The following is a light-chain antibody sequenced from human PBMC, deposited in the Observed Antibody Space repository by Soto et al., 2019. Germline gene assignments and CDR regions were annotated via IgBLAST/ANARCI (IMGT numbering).Light chain of an antibody. J-gene: IGKJ1*01. V-gene: IGKV3-15*01. CDR3: QQYNKWPLT. Sequence: EIMMTQSPGTLSASPGERATLSCSASQSVSSNLAWYQQKPGQAPRLLIYAVSTRATGIPARFSGSGSGTEFTLTISSLQSEDVAVYYCQQYNKWPLTFGQGTKGEIK. CDR1: QSVSSN. CDR2: AVS.